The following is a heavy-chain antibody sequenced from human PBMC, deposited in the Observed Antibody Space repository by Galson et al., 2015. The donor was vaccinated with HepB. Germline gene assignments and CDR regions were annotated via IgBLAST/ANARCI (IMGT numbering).Heavy chain of an antibody. CDR2: ISAYNGNT. CDR1: GYTFTSYG. CDR3: ARVRMAAGHGGSWFDP. Sequence: SVKVSCKASGYTFTSYGVSWVRQAPGQGLEWMGWISAYNGNTNYAQKLQGRVTMTTDTSTSTAYMELRSLRSDDTAVYYCARVRMAAGHGGSWFDPWGQGTLVTVSS. D-gene: IGHD6-6*01. J-gene: IGHJ5*02. V-gene: IGHV1-18*04.